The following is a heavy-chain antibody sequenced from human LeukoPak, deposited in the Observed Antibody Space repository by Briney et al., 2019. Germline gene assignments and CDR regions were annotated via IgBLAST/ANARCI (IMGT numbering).Heavy chain of an antibody. Sequence: PSETLSLTCTVSGGSIRSYYWSWIRQPPGKGLEWIGHIYSSGSTKYNPSLKSRVTISVDTSKNQFSLKLSSVTAADTAFYFCARDKGRHDSPVWGQGTMVTVSS. CDR1: GGSIRSYY. CDR2: IYSSGST. V-gene: IGHV4-59*12. D-gene: IGHD3-22*01. CDR3: ARDKGRHDSPV. J-gene: IGHJ3*01.